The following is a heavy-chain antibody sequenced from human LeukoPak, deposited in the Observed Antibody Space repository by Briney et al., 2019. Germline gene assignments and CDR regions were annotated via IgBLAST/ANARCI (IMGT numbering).Heavy chain of an antibody. D-gene: IGHD6-19*01. V-gene: IGHV4-59*08. Sequence: TSETLSCTCSVSGASISSYCWSWIRQPPGKGPEWIGYIYYSGTTNYNPSLKSRATISIDTSKNQFSLKLSSVTAADTAVYYCARQGIRGQWLIHFDYWGEGTMVTVSS. CDR2: IYYSGTT. J-gene: IGHJ4*02. CDR3: ARQGIRGQWLIHFDY. CDR1: GASISSYC.